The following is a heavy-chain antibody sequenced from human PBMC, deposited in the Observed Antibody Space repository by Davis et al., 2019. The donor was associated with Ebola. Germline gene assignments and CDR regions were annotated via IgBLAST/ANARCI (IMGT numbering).Heavy chain of an antibody. Sequence: GESLKISCAASGFTFSSYTLHWVRQAPGKGLEWVAVISYDGDNNYHADSVQGRFTISRDNSKTTLYLQMNSLRAEDTAVYYCARGAYGDYIVKAFDIWGQGTKVTVSS. CDR3: ARGAYGDYIVKAFDI. V-gene: IGHV3-30*04. D-gene: IGHD4-17*01. CDR2: ISYDGDNN. J-gene: IGHJ3*02. CDR1: GFTFSSYT.